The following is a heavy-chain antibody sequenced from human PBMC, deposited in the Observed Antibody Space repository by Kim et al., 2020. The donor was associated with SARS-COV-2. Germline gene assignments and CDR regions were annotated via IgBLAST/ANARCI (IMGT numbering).Heavy chain of an antibody. CDR3: AKLTIGYCSSTSCFRGGFDY. CDR2: ISGSGGST. CDR1: GFTFSSYA. D-gene: IGHD2-2*01. J-gene: IGHJ4*02. V-gene: IGHV3-23*01. Sequence: GGSLRLSCAASGFTFSSYAMSWVRQAPGKGLEWVSAISGSGGSTYYADSVKGRFTISRDNSKNTLYLQMNSLRAEDTAVYYCAKLTIGYCSSTSCFRGGFDYWGQGTLVTVSS.